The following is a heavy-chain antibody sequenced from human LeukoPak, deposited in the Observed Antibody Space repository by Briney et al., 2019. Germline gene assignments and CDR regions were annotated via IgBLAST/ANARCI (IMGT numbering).Heavy chain of an antibody. D-gene: IGHD1-26*01. V-gene: IGHV3-48*04. CDR3: ARGSGSYYRSPMDV. Sequence: GGSLRLSCAASGFTFSSYWMNWVRQAPGKGLEWVSYISSSSSNIYYADSVKGRFTISRDNAKNSLFLQMNSLRAEDTAVYYCARGSGSYYRSPMDVWGQGTTVTVSS. CDR2: ISSSSSNI. CDR1: GFTFSSYW. J-gene: IGHJ6*02.